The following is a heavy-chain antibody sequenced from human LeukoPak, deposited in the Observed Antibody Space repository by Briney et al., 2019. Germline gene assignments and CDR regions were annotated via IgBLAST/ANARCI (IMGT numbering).Heavy chain of an antibody. D-gene: IGHD2-2*01. CDR2: IYYSGST. V-gene: IGHV4-59*01. Sequence: PSETLSLTCTVSYASITSYYWSWFRQPPGKGLEWISYIYYSGSTDYNPSLKSRVTISVDTSKNQFSLRVRSVTTADPAVYYCASSSEPAAVDYWGQGTLVTVSS. CDR3: ASSSEPAAVDY. J-gene: IGHJ4*02. CDR1: YASITSYY.